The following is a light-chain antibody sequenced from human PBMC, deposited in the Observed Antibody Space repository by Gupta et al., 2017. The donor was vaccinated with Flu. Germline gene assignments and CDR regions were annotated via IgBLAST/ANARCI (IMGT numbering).Light chain of an antibody. CDR3: QQPYGIPLT. CDR2: WAS. Sequence: NCKTRYSVFYDASEKTYLTWSQKNQGRPPKVLIDWASIRESGVPERFSGGGYGKDFILTITSLQVEDVAVYYCQQPYGIPLTFGGGTKVEIK. J-gene: IGKJ4*01. CDR1: YSVFYDASEKTY. V-gene: IGKV4-1*01.